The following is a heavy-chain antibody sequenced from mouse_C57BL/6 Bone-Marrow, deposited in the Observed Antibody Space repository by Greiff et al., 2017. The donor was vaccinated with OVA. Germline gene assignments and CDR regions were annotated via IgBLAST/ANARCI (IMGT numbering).Heavy chain of an antibody. CDR2: INPNNGGT. CDR3: ARGFDGYAKDYYAMDY. D-gene: IGHD2-2*01. V-gene: IGHV1-26*01. J-gene: IGHJ4*01. Sequence: EVQLQQSGPELVKPGASVKISCKASGYTFTDYYMNWVKQSHGKSLEWIGDINPNNGGTSYNQKFKGKATLTVDKSSSTAYMERRSLTSEDSAVYYCARGFDGYAKDYYAMDYWGQGTSVTVSS. CDR1: GYTFTDYY.